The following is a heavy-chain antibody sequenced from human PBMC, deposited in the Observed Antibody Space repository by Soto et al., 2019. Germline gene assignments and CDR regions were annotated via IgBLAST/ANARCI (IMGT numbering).Heavy chain of an antibody. CDR3: ARDPDGSSIWYHYYYSMDV. D-gene: IGHD6-13*01. CDR2: ISAYNGNT. V-gene: IGHV1-18*04. CDR1: GYTFTSYG. J-gene: IGHJ6*02. Sequence: ASVKVSCKASGYTFTSYGISWVRQAPGQGLEWMGWISAYNGNTNYAQKLQGRVTMTTDTSTSTAYMELRSLRSDDTAVYYCARDPDGSSIWYHYYYSMDVLGQGTTLTVSS.